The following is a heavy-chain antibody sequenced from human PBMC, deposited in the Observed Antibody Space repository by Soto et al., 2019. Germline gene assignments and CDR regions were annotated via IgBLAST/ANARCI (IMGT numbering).Heavy chain of an antibody. CDR1: GFTFSAFA. CDR2: ISYDASAS. Sequence: QVQLVESGGGVVQPGTSLRLSCAASGFTFSAFAMHWVRQVPGKGLEWVARISYDASASSNADSVKGRFTISRDNSRSTLYLQMNSLRTEDTAIYYCVRDYNDGSGRFDYWGQGALVTVSS. V-gene: IGHV3-30-3*01. D-gene: IGHD3-22*01. CDR3: VRDYNDGSGRFDY. J-gene: IGHJ4*02.